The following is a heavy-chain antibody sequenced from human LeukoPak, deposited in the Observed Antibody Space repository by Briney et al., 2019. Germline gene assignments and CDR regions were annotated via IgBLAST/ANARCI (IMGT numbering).Heavy chain of an antibody. D-gene: IGHD2-8*02. CDR2: ITSNSFI. CDR3: TRDRGFCTGATCHPNDY. Sequence: GGSLRLSCAASGFTFSSYGMNWVRQAPGKGLEWVSSITSNSFIYFADSVKGRFTISRDNAKNSLYLQMNSLRAEDTAVYYCTRDRGFCTGATCHPNDYWGQGTLVTVS. CDR1: GFTFSSYG. J-gene: IGHJ4*02. V-gene: IGHV3-21*01.